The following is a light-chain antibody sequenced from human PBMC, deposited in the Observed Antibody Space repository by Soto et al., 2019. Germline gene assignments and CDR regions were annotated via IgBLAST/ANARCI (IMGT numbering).Light chain of an antibody. CDR3: SSYTSSSTVV. V-gene: IGLV2-14*01. CDR2: DVS. CDR1: SSDVGGYNY. J-gene: IGLJ2*01. Sequence: QSVLTQPASVSGSPGQSITISCTGTSSDVGGYNYVSWYQQHPGKAPKLMIYDVSNQPSGVSNRFSGSKSGNTASLTISGLQAEDEADYYCSSYTSSSTVVFGVGTKLTVL.